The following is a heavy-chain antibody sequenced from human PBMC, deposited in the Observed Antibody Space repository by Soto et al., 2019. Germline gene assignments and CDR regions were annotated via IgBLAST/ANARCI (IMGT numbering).Heavy chain of an antibody. Sequence: PSETLSLTCTVSGGSISSYSWSWIRQPPGKGLEWIGYIYYSGSTNYNPSLKSRVTISVDTSKNQFSLKLSSVTAADTAVYYCARGVYSGYDTRWFDPWGQGTLVTVSS. CDR2: IYYSGST. D-gene: IGHD5-12*01. CDR1: GGSISSYS. J-gene: IGHJ5*02. CDR3: ARGVYSGYDTRWFDP. V-gene: IGHV4-59*01.